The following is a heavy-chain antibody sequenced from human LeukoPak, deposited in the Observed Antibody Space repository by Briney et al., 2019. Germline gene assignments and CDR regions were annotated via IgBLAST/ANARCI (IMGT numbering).Heavy chain of an antibody. V-gene: IGHV3-23*01. Sequence: GGSLRLSCAASGFTFSSYAMSWVRQAPGKGLEWVSAISGSGGSTYYADSVKGRFTISRDNSKNTLYLQMNSLRAEDTAVYYCAKGRDVVVPAATWFDPWGQGTLVTVSS. CDR3: AKGRDVVVPAATWFDP. J-gene: IGHJ5*02. D-gene: IGHD2-2*01. CDR2: ISGSGGST. CDR1: GFTFSSYA.